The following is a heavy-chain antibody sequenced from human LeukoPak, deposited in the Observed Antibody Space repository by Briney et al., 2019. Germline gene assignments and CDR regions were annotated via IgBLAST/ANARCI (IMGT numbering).Heavy chain of an antibody. CDR2: INHSGST. D-gene: IGHD5-18*01. Sequence: PSETLSLTCAVYGGSFSGYYWRWIRQPPGKGLEWIGEINHSGSTNYNPSLKSRVTISVDTSKNQFSLKLSSVTAADTAVYYCARSGYSYGADAFDIWGQGTMVTVSS. CDR1: GGSFSGYY. CDR3: ARSGYSYGADAFDI. V-gene: IGHV4-34*01. J-gene: IGHJ3*02.